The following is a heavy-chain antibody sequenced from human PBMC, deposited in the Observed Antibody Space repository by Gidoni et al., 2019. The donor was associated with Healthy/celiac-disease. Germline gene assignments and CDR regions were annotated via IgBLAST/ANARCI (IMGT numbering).Heavy chain of an antibody. D-gene: IGHD2-21*01. CDR3: ARDDFTGGDLDY. CDR2: IWYDGGSK. V-gene: IGHV3-33*01. CDR1: GSTFTPYG. Sequence: QVQLVESGGGVVQPGRSLRLSCAASGSTFTPYGMPWVRTAPGKGLEWVAVIWYDGGSKYYADSVKGRFTIARDNTKNTLYLQMNSLRAEDTAVYYCARDDFTGGDLDYWGQGTLVTVSS. J-gene: IGHJ4*02.